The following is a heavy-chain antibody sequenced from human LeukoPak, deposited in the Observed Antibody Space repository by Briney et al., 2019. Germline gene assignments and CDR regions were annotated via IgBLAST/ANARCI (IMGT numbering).Heavy chain of an antibody. D-gene: IGHD2-15*01. CDR2: ISGSGGNT. V-gene: IGHV3-23*01. CDR3: AKGYSVYDAFDI. Sequence: PGGSLRLSCAASGFTFSTNAMSWVRQAPGKGLDWVSGISGSGGNTYYADSVKGRFTISRDNSKNTLYLQMNSLRAEDTAVYYCAKGYSVYDAFDIWGQGTMVTVSS. CDR1: GFTFSTNA. J-gene: IGHJ3*02.